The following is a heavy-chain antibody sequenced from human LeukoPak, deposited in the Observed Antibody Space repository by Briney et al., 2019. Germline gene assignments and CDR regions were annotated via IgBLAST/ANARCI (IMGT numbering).Heavy chain of an antibody. CDR2: ISSSGSTI. Sequence: PGGSLRLSCAASGFTFSSYEMHWVRQAPGKGLEWVSYISSSGSTIYYADSVKGRFTISRDNSKNTLYLQMNSLRAEDTAVYYCARALGAGYCSGGSCSPDAFDIWGQGTMVTVSS. V-gene: IGHV3-48*03. CDR3: ARALGAGYCSGGSCSPDAFDI. D-gene: IGHD2-15*01. CDR1: GFTFSSYE. J-gene: IGHJ3*02.